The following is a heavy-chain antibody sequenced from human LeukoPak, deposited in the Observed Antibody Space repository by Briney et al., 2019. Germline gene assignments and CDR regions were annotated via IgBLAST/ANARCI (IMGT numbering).Heavy chain of an antibody. V-gene: IGHV1-69*05. CDR2: IIPIFGTA. CDR3: ARTVGATTGY. Sequence: SVKVSCKASGGTFSSYAISWVRQAPGQGLEWMGGIIPIFGTANYAQKFQGRVTITRDTSASTAYMELSSLRSEDTAVYYCARTVGATTGYWGQGTLVTVSS. CDR1: GGTFSSYA. J-gene: IGHJ4*02. D-gene: IGHD1-26*01.